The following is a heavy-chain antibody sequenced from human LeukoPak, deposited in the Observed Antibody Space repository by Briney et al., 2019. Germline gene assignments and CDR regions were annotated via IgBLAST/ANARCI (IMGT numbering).Heavy chain of an antibody. V-gene: IGHV4-59*12. CDR1: GGSISSYY. J-gene: IGHJ3*02. CDR2: IYYSGST. D-gene: IGHD2-15*01. CDR3: AREEFMGDCSGGSCRQDDAFDI. Sequence: SETLSLTCTVSGGSISSYYWSWIRQPPGKGLEWIGYIYYSGSTNYNPSLKSRVTMSVDTSKNQFSLKLSSVTAADTAVYYCAREEFMGDCSGGSCRQDDAFDIWGQGTMVTVSS.